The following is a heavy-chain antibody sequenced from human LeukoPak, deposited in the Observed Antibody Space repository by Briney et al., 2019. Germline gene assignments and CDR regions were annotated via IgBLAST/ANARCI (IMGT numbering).Heavy chain of an antibody. CDR2: IYYSGST. J-gene: IGHJ5*02. CDR3: ARRTLVVPAAQPYNWFDP. Sequence: SETLSLTCTVSGGSISSSSYYWGWIRQPPGKGLEWIGSIYYSGSTYYNPSLKSRVTISVDTSKNQFSLKLSSVTAEDTAVYYCARRTLVVPAAQPYNWFDPWGQGTLVTVSS. D-gene: IGHD2-2*01. CDR1: GGSISSSSYY. V-gene: IGHV4-39*01.